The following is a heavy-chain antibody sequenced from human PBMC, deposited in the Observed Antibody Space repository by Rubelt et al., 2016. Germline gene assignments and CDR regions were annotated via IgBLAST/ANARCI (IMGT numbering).Heavy chain of an antibody. D-gene: IGHD3-10*01. CDR3: AKDMNYYSSGSSIYGMDV. Sequence: EVQLVESGGGLVQPGRSLRLSCAASGFTLDDYAMHWVRQAPGKGLEWVSGISWNSGSIGYADFVKGRFTCSMDNGKNSLYLQMNSLSAEYTALYYCAKDMNYYSSGSSIYGMDVWGQGTTVTVSS. CDR2: ISWNSGSI. J-gene: IGHJ6*02. V-gene: IGHV3-9*01. CDR1: GFTLDDYA.